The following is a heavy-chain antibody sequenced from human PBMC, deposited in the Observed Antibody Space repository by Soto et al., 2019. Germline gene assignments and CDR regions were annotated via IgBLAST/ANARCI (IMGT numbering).Heavy chain of an antibody. CDR2: IYYSGST. CDR1: GGSISSGGYY. CDR3: ARMTTVTDYYYYGMDV. V-gene: IGHV4-31*03. Sequence: PSETLSLTCTVSGGSISSGGYYWSWIRQHPGKGLEWIGYIYYSGSTYYNPSLKSRVTISVDTSKNQFSLKLSSVTAADTAVYYCARMTTVTDYYYYGMDVWGQGTTVT. D-gene: IGHD4-4*01. J-gene: IGHJ6*02.